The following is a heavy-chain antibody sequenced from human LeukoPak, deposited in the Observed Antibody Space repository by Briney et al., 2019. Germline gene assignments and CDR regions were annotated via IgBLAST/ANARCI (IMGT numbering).Heavy chain of an antibody. CDR2: IYPGDSDT. V-gene: IGHV5-51*01. D-gene: IGHD6-6*01. Sequence: GESLKISCKGSGYSLTSYWIGWVRQMPGKGLEWMGIIYPGDSDTRYSPSFQGQVTISADKSISTAYLQWSSLKASDTAMYYCARALYSSSSTVWDYYYYMDVWGKGTTVTVSS. CDR3: ARALYSSSSTVWDYYYYMDV. J-gene: IGHJ6*03. CDR1: GYSLTSYW.